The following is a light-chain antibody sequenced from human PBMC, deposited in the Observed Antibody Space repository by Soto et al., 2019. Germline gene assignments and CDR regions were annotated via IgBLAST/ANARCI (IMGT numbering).Light chain of an antibody. CDR3: AVWDDSLDGHAV. J-gene: IGLJ7*01. V-gene: IGLV1-44*01. CDR2: NNI. Sequence: SVLTQPPSASGTPGQRVSISCSGSSSNIGSNTVRWYQHLPGTAPRLLIYNNIQRPSGVPDRFSGSKSGTSASLAISGLQSEDEADYYCAVWDDSLDGHAVFGGGTQLTVL. CDR1: SSNIGSNT.